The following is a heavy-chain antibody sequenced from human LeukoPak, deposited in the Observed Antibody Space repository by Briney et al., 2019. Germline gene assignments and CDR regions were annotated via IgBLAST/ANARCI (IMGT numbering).Heavy chain of an antibody. V-gene: IGHV4-59*01. CDR1: GGSISSYY. Sequence: SETLSLTCTVSGGSISSYYWSWIRQPPWKGLEWIGYIYYSGSTNYNPSLKSRVTISVDTSKNQFSLKLSSVTAADTAVYYCARDFGGPNVYWYFDLWGRGTLVTVSS. CDR2: IYYSGST. D-gene: IGHD2-15*01. CDR3: ARDFGGPNVYWYFDL. J-gene: IGHJ2*01.